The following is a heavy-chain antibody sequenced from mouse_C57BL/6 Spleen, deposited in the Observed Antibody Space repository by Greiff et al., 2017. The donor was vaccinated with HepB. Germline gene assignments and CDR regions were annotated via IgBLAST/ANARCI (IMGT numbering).Heavy chain of an antibody. CDR1: GYTFTSYW. J-gene: IGHJ3*01. D-gene: IGHD2-4*01. V-gene: IGHV1-55*01. CDR3: ARIYYDYDVGAY. Sequence: VQLQQPGAELVKPGASVKMSCKASGYTFTSYWITWVKQRPGQGLEWIGDIYPGSGSTNYNEKFKSKATLTVDTSSSTAYMQLSSLTSEDSAVYYCARIYYDYDVGAYWGQGTLVTVSA. CDR2: IYPGSGST.